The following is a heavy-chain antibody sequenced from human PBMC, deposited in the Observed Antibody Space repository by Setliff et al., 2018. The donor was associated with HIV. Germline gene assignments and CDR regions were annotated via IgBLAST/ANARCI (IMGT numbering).Heavy chain of an antibody. CDR2: INHSGST. J-gene: IGHJ5*02. D-gene: IGHD2-15*01. V-gene: IGHV4-34*01. CDR1: GGSFSGYY. Sequence: ASETLSLTCAVYGGSFSGYYWSWIRQPPGKGLEWIGEINHSGSTNYNPSLKSRVTISVDTSKNQFSLKLSSVTAADTAVYYCARGVVVAATRWFDPWGQGTLVTVSS. CDR3: ARGVVVAATRWFDP.